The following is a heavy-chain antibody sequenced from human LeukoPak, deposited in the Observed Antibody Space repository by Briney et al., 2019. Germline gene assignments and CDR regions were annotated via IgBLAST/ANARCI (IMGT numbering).Heavy chain of an antibody. CDR2: ISNSSNYI. J-gene: IGHJ3*02. CDR3: ARDRALNRRAYDI. Sequence: PGGSLRLSCAASGFTFSGDNMNWVRQAPGKGLEWVSFISNSSNYIKYADSVKGRFTISRDNAKNSLYLQMNSLRAEDTAMYYCARDRALNRRAYDIWGQGTMVTVSS. D-gene: IGHD2/OR15-2a*01. CDR1: GFTFSGDN. V-gene: IGHV3-21*05.